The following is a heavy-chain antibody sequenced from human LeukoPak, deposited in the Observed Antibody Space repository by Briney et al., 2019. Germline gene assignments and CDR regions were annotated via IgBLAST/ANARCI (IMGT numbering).Heavy chain of an antibody. Sequence: SETLSLTCTVSGGSISSYYWSWIRQPPGKGLEWIGYIYYSGSTNYNPSLKSRVTISVDTSKNQFSLKLSSVTAADTAVYYCARLGYDFWSGYSHAFDIWGQGTMVTVSS. J-gene: IGHJ3*02. CDR3: ARLGYDFWSGYSHAFDI. D-gene: IGHD3-3*01. CDR2: IYYSGST. CDR1: GGSISSYY. V-gene: IGHV4-59*08.